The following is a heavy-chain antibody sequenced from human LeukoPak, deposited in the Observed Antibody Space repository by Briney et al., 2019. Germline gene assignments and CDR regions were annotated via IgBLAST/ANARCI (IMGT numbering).Heavy chain of an antibody. CDR2: IYYSGSA. Sequence: SETLSLTCTVSGASISVSSYYWGWIRRPPGKGLEWIGSIYYSGSAYYNPSLKSRVTISVHTSKIQFSLKLSSVTAADTAVYYCARHVRGGVDNWFDPWGQGTLVTVSS. CDR3: ARHVRGGVDNWFDP. V-gene: IGHV4-39*01. CDR1: GASISVSSYY. J-gene: IGHJ5*02. D-gene: IGHD3-16*01.